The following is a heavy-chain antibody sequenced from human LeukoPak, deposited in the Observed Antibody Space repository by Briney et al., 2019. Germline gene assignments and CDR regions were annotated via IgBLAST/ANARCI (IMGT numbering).Heavy chain of an antibody. J-gene: IGHJ4*02. CDR3: ARLPLLVTFGGVIDPFDY. V-gene: IGHV4-39*01. CDR1: GGSISSSSYY. Sequence: PSETLSLTCTVSGGSISSSSYYWGWIRQPPGKGLEWIGSIYYSGSTYYNPSLKSRVTISVDTSKNQFSLKLSSVTAADTAVYYCARLPLLVTFGGVIDPFDYWGQGTLVTVSS. D-gene: IGHD3-16*02. CDR2: IYYSGST.